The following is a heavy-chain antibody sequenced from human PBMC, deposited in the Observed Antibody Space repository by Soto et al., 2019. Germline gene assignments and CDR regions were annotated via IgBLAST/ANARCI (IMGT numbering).Heavy chain of an antibody. CDR2: IYYSGST. CDR3: ARGLSVAGTSY. D-gene: IGHD6-19*01. J-gene: IGHJ4*02. Sequence: ASETLCLTCTVSGGSISSSNYYWGWIRQPPGKGLEWIGSIYYSGSTYYNPSLKSRVTISVDTSKNQFSLKLSSVTAADTAVYYCARGLSVAGTSYWGQGTLVTVSS. CDR1: GGSISSSNYY. V-gene: IGHV4-39*01.